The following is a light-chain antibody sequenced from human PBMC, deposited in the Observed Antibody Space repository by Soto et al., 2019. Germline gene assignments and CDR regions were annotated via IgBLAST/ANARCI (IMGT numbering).Light chain of an antibody. V-gene: IGKV1-12*01. CDR3: QQAASFPIT. CDR2: TAS. CDR1: QGVSTW. J-gene: IGKJ5*01. Sequence: VQVTKSPSSGSACVGDRGTITFRASQGVSTWLAWYQQKPGKAPNLLIYTASSLQSGVPSRFSGSGSGTDFTLTINVLQPEDFATYYCQQAASFPITFGQGTRLEIK.